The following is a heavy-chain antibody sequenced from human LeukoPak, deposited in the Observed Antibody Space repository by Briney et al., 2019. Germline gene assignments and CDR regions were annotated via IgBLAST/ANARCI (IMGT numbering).Heavy chain of an antibody. J-gene: IGHJ3*02. CDR3: AKESLYYDSSGYYYRDAFDI. CDR2: ISWNSGSI. D-gene: IGHD3-22*01. Sequence: GRSLRLSCAASGFTFDDYAMHWVRQAPGKGLEWVSGISWNSGSIGYADSVKGRFTISRDNAKNSLYLQMNSLRAEDTALYYCAKESLYYDSSGYYYRDAFDIWGQGTMVTVSS. CDR1: GFTFDDYA. V-gene: IGHV3-9*01.